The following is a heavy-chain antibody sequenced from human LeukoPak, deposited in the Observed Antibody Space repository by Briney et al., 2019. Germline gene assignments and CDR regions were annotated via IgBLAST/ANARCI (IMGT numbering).Heavy chain of an antibody. V-gene: IGHV4-4*07. D-gene: IGHD2-2*01. J-gene: IGHJ4*02. CDR2: IYTSGST. CDR3: ARAPIQCSSTSCPLYYFDY. CDR1: GGFISSYY. Sequence: SETLSLTCTVSGGFISSYYWSWIRQPAGKGLEWIGRIYTSGSTNYNPSLKSRVTISVDTSKNQFSLKLSSVTAADTAVYYCARAPIQCSSTSCPLYYFDYWGQGTLVTVSS.